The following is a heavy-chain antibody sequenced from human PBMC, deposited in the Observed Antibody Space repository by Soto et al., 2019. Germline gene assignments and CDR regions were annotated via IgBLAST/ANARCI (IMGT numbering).Heavy chain of an antibody. CDR2: IYPGDSDT. CDR3: ARWYSSGLYYLDY. V-gene: IGHV5-51*01. J-gene: IGHJ4*02. Sequence: GESLKISCKGSGYSFTNYWIAWVRQMPGKGLECMGIIYPGDSDTRCSPSFQGQVTISADKSSAYLQWSSLEASDTAMYYCARWYSSGLYYLDYWGQGTLVTVSS. CDR1: GYSFTNYW. D-gene: IGHD6-19*01.